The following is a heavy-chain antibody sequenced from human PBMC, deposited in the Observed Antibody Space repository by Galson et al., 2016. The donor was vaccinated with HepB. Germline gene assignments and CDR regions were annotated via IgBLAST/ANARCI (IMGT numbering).Heavy chain of an antibody. V-gene: IGHV3-74*01. CDR1: GFTLSSSW. CDR3: VRSDWFDP. J-gene: IGHJ5*02. CDR2: IKSDGSST. Sequence: SLRLSCAASGFTLSSSWMHWVRQAPGKGLVWVSRIKSDGSSTSYADSVKGRFTISRDNAKNTLYLQMNSLRAEDTAVYYCVRSDWFDPWDQGTLVTVSS.